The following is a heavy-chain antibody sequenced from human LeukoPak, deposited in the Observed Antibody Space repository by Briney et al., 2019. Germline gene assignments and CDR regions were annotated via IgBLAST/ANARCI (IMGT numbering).Heavy chain of an antibody. CDR2: ISYDGSNK. CDR1: GFTFSSYA. D-gene: IGHD3-9*01. J-gene: IGHJ3*02. CDR3: ARDSWLDI. V-gene: IGHV3-30-3*01. Sequence: GGSLRLSCAASGFTFSSYAMHWVRQAPGKGLEWVAVISYDGSNKYYADSVKGRFTISRDNSKNTLYLQMNSLRAEDTAVYYCARDSWLDIWGQGTMVTVSS.